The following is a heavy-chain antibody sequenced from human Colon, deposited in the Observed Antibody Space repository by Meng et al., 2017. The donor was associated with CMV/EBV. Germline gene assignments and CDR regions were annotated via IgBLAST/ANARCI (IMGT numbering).Heavy chain of an antibody. CDR1: GASFSNYA. V-gene: IGHV1-69*12. CDR2: IVPIFVTP. CDR3: ARARDRDGLYNFDS. Sequence: VQLVQLGASVNKPGSSVKVSCRTSGASFSNYAVSWVRQAPGQGLEWMGGIVPIFVTPNYAQKFQGRVTVTADESTSTAYMELSSLTSEDTAIYYCARARDRDGLYNFDSWGQGTLVTVSS. D-gene: IGHD5-24*01. J-gene: IGHJ4*02.